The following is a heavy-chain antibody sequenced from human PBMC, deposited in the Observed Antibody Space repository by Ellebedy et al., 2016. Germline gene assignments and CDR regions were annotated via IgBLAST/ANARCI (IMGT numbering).Heavy chain of an antibody. Sequence: GESLKISXATTGFTFSNYFMTWIRRAPGKGLEWVATISGAGYTTFFADSVKGRFTISRDSSKNSVYLRMNNLRVEGTAVYYCRQGHYADLWGQGTLVTVSS. CDR1: GFTFSNYF. CDR3: RQGHYADL. V-gene: IGHV3-23*01. CDR2: ISGAGYTT. D-gene: IGHD4-17*01. J-gene: IGHJ4*02.